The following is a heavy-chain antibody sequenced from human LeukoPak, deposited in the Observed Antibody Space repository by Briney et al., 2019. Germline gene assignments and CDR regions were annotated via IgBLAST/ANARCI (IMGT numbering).Heavy chain of an antibody. Sequence: GGSLRLSCAASGFTLTIFGFNWVRQAPGKVPEWVSYIDARSGITYYADSVQGRFTISRDNAQESVFLQMNSLRADDTAVYYCARTYDFGRGPPGDAFDNWGPGTVVTVSS. V-gene: IGHV3-48*01. CDR3: ARTYDFGRGPPGDAFDN. J-gene: IGHJ3*02. CDR2: IDARSGIT. D-gene: IGHD3-3*01. CDR1: GFTLTIFG.